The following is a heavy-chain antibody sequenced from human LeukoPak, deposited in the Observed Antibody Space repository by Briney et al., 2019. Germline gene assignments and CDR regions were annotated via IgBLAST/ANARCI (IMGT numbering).Heavy chain of an antibody. Sequence: ASVKVSCKASGYTFTGYYMHWVRQAPGQGLEWMGWINPNSGGTNYAQEFQGRVTMTRDTSISTAYMELSRLRSDDTAVYYCAREDSSGWYLWGGAFDIWGQGTMVTVSS. J-gene: IGHJ3*02. CDR2: INPNSGGT. CDR1: GYTFTGYY. CDR3: AREDSSGWYLWGGAFDI. V-gene: IGHV1-2*02. D-gene: IGHD6-19*01.